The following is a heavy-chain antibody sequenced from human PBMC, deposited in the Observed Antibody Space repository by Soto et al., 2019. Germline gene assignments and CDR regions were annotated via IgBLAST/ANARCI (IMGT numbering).Heavy chain of an antibody. J-gene: IGHJ6*02. CDR3: ARGGQSYYFGMDV. Sequence: SETLTVTCTASGGSVSSYYWNWIRQPPGKGLEWIGYLYNSGSTDYNPSLKSRVTISVDTSKNQFSLKLSSVTAADTAVYYCARGGQSYYFGMDVWGQGTTVTVSS. D-gene: IGHD3-10*01. CDR2: LYNSGST. CDR1: GGSVSSYY. V-gene: IGHV4-59*02.